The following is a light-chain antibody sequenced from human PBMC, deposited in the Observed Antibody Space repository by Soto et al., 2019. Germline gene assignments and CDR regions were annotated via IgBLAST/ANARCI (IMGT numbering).Light chain of an antibody. CDR3: CSYAGSRTYV. J-gene: IGLJ1*01. CDR2: EVN. Sequence: QSVLTQPASVSGSPGQSITISCTGTSSDIGGYNYVSWYQQHPGKAPKLMIYEVNNRPSGVSDRFSGSKSGNTASLTISGLQAEDEADYYCCSYAGSRTYVFGTGTKLTVL. CDR1: SSDIGGYNY. V-gene: IGLV2-23*02.